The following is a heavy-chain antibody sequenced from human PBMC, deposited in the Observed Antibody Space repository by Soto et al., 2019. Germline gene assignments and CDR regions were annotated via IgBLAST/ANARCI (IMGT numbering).Heavy chain of an antibody. CDR1: GDSVSSNSAA. CDR3: ARSISDCSSTSCYSYYYYYYMDV. CDR2: TYYRSKWYN. J-gene: IGHJ6*03. V-gene: IGHV6-1*01. D-gene: IGHD2-2*01. Sequence: SQTLSLTCAISGDSVSSNSAAWNWIRQSPSRGLEWLGRTYYRSKWYNDYAVSVKSRITINPDTSKNQFSLQLNSVTPKDTAVYYCARSISDCSSTSCYSYYYYYYMDVWGKGTTVTVSS.